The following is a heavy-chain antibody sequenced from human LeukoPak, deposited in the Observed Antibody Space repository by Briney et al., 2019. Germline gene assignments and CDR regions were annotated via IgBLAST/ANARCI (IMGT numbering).Heavy chain of an antibody. CDR3: TKEGGAYSMDV. V-gene: IGHV3-48*03. J-gene: IGHJ6*03. CDR1: GFNFSTYE. Sequence: PGGSLRLSCAASGFNFSTYEMNWVRQAPGKGLEWISYISGSGRIFYYADSVKGRFSISKDNSKNTLYLQMSSLRVEDTAVYYCTKEGGAYSMDVWGKGTTVPISS. D-gene: IGHD3-16*01. CDR2: ISGSGRIF.